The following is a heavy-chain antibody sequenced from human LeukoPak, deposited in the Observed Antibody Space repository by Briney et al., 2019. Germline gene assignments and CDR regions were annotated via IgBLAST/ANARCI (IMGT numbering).Heavy chain of an antibody. CDR3: SRLNYFDSSGYSYSPFFDY. CDR2: FYYSGST. CDR1: GGSIRSYY. J-gene: IGHJ4*02. Sequence: SETLSLTCTVSGGSIRSYYWSWIRQPPGKGLEWIGYFYYSGSTNYNPSLKSRVTISLDTSKKQLSLKLSSVTAADTAVYYCSRLNYFDSSGYSYSPFFDYWGQGTLVTVSS. V-gene: IGHV4-59*08. D-gene: IGHD3-22*01.